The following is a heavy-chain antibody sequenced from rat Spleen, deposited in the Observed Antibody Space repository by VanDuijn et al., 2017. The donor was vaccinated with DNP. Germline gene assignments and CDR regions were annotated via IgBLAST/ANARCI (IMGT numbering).Heavy chain of an antibody. D-gene: IGHD1-1*01. J-gene: IGHJ1*01. CDR3: VRMNYSGPYWYFDF. V-gene: IGHV2-47*01. CDR1: GLSLTSNS. Sequence: QVQLKESGPGLGQPSQTLSLTCTVSGLSLTSNSISWVRQPPGKGLEWMGAIWNNGGTDYNSAIKSRLSISRDASQSQVFLKMNSLQTEDTAMYFCVRMNYSGPYWYFDFWGPGTMVTVSS. CDR2: IWNNGGT.